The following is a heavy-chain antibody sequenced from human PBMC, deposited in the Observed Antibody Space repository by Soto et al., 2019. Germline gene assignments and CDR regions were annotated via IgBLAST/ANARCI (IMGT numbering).Heavy chain of an antibody. V-gene: IGHV3-74*01. CDR3: ATAEADQ. CDR2: VISDGKTI. D-gene: IGHD2-2*01. CDR1: GFTFGNHW. J-gene: IGHJ4*02. Sequence: WGSLRLSCAASGFTFGNHWMHWVRQPPGKGLEWVSRVISDGKTIDYADSVKGRFIVSRDNAKSTLYLQMHSLRAEDTAVYYCATAEADQWGQGPMMAFYS.